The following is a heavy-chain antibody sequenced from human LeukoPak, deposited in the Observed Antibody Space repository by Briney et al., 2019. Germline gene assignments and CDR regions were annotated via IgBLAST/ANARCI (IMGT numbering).Heavy chain of an antibody. CDR3: ARVIGGYSYGHFDY. CDR2: IYYSGST. Sequence: SETLSLTCTVSGSSISSYYWSWIRQPPGKGLEWIGYIYYSGSTNYNPSLKSRVTISVDTSKNQFSLKLSSVTAADTAVYYCARVIGGYSYGHFDYWGQGTLVTVSS. CDR1: GSSISSYY. V-gene: IGHV4-59*01. D-gene: IGHD5-18*01. J-gene: IGHJ4*02.